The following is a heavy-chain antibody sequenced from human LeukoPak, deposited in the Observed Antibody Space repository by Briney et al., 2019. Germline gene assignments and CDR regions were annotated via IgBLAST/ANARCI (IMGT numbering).Heavy chain of an antibody. J-gene: IGHJ6*02. Sequence: GGSLRLSCAASGFTFTTYAMSWVRQAPGKELEWVSGISGSGGSTYYADSVKGRFTISRDYSKNTLYLQMNSLRAEDTAVYYCAKDAGVDIVVAPAHGMDVWGQGTTVTVSS. CDR1: GFTFTTYA. CDR2: ISGSGGST. CDR3: AKDAGVDIVVAPAHGMDV. D-gene: IGHD2-2*01. V-gene: IGHV3-23*01.